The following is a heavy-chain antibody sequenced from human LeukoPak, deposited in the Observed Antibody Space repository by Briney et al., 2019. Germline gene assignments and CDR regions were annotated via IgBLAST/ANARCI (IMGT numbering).Heavy chain of an antibody. CDR1: GFTFSSYS. CDR2: ISSSSSYI. CDR3: ARDYSSPGNFDY. Sequence: GGSLRLSCAASGFTFSSYSMNWVRLAPGKGLEWVSSISSSSSYIYYADSVKGRFTISRDNAKNSLYLQMNSLRAEDTAVYYCARDYSSPGNFDYWGQGTLVTVSS. V-gene: IGHV3-21*01. J-gene: IGHJ4*02. D-gene: IGHD6-13*01.